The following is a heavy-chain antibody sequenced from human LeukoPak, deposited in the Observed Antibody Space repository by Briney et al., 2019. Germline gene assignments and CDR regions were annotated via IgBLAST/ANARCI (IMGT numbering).Heavy chain of an antibody. CDR3: ARQHNDFWSGYQAFDI. J-gene: IGHJ3*02. V-gene: IGHV5-51*01. D-gene: IGHD3-3*01. CDR1: GYSFTSYW. CDR2: IYPGDSDT. Sequence: GESLKISCKGSGYSFTSYWIGWVRQMPGKGLEWMGIIYPGDSDTRYSPSFQGQVTIPADKSISTAYLQWSSLKASDTAMYYCARQHNDFWSGYQAFDIWGQGTMVTVSS.